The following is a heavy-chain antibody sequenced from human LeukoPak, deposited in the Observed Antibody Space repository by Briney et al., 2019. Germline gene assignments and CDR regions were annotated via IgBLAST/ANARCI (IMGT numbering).Heavy chain of an antibody. J-gene: IGHJ2*01. Sequence: GGSLRLSCAASGFTVSGNYMNWVRQAPGKGLEWVSLIYSGGDTYYADSVKGRFTISRDSSKNTLFLQMNILGAEDTAVYYCARQILTTITTHDYWYFDLWGRGTLVTVSS. V-gene: IGHV3-53*01. CDR3: ARQILTTITTHDYWYFDL. CDR2: IYSGGDT. D-gene: IGHD4-11*01. CDR1: GFTVSGNY.